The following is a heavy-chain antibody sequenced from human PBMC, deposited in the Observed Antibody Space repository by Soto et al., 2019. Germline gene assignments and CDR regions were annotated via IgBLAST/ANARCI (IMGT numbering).Heavy chain of an antibody. CDR1: GGSISSYY. Sequence: PSETLSLTLTVSGGSISSYYWSWIRQPPGKVLELMGYIYYSGNTNYNPSLKSRVAISVDTSKNHFSLTLNSVTAADAAVYYCASELGPAYYGVEVWGQGTTVPVSS. J-gene: IGHJ6*02. CDR3: ASELGPAYYGVEV. V-gene: IGHV4-59*12. D-gene: IGHD3-16*01. CDR2: IYYSGNT.